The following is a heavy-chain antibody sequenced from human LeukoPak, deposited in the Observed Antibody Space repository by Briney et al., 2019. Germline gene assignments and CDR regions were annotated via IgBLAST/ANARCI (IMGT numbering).Heavy chain of an antibody. Sequence: SETLSLTCTVSGGSISSGSYYWSWIRQPAGKGLEWIGRIYTSGSTNYNPSLKSRVTISVDTSKNQFSLKLSSVTAADTAVYYCARQVPWGSSSYSRYYYYMDVWGKGTTVTVSS. V-gene: IGHV4-61*02. CDR1: GGSISSGSYY. CDR3: ARQVPWGSSSYSRYYYYMDV. J-gene: IGHJ6*03. CDR2: IYTSGST. D-gene: IGHD6-6*01.